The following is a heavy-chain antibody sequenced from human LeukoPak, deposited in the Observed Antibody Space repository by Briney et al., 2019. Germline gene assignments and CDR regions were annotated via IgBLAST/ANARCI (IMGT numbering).Heavy chain of an antibody. D-gene: IGHD3-3*01. Sequence: ASVKVSCKASGYTFTSYAMNWVRQAPGQGLEWMGWINTNTGNPTYAQGFTGRFVFSLDTSVSTAYLQISSLKAEDTAVYYCARDQAGRFLEDYYMDVWGKGTTVTVSS. V-gene: IGHV7-4-1*02. CDR3: ARDQAGRFLEDYYMDV. J-gene: IGHJ6*03. CDR2: INTNTGNP. CDR1: GYTFTSYA.